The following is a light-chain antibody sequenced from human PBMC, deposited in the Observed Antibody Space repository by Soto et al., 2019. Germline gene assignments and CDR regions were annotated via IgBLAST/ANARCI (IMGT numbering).Light chain of an antibody. CDR3: STYTSISTYV. CDR2: EVS. CDR1: SSDVGSYYR. Sequence: QSALTQPPSVSGSPGQSVTISCTGTSSDVGSYYRVYWYQQSPGTAPKLMIYEVSNRPSGVPDRFSGSKSGNTSSQNISGLQAEDAADYYCSTYTSISTYVFGTGTKLNVL. V-gene: IGLV2-18*02. J-gene: IGLJ1*01.